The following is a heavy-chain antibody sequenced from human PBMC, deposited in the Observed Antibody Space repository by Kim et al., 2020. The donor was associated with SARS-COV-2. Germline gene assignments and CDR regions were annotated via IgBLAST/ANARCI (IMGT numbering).Heavy chain of an antibody. CDR3: ARHDYCSGGSCYSRGVDV. CDR1: GGSFSSRNY. J-gene: IGHJ6*02. CDR2: MYSSAST. Sequence: SETLSLTCTDSGGSFSSRNYWGWIRQPPGKGLEWIGTMYSSASTYYNPSLQSRVTIYVDTSKDQFSLILRHVTAADTAVYYCARHDYCSGGSCYSRGVDVWGQGTTVTVSS. V-gene: IGHV4-39*01. D-gene: IGHD2-15*01.